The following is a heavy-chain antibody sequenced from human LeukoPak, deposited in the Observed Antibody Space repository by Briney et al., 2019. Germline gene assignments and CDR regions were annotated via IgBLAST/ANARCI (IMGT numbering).Heavy chain of an antibody. D-gene: IGHD5-24*01. Sequence: GGSLRLSCAASGFTVSNNYMSWVRQAPGKGLEWVSVIYSGGGTYYADSVKGRFTISRDTSRNTLYLQMNSLRAEDTAVYYCAKQFVDIWGQGTLVTVSS. CDR3: AKQFVDI. V-gene: IGHV3-53*01. J-gene: IGHJ5*02. CDR1: GFTVSNNY. CDR2: IYSGGGT.